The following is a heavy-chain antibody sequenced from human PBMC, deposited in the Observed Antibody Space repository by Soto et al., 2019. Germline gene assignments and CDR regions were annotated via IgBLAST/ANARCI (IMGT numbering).Heavy chain of an antibody. J-gene: IGHJ6*02. D-gene: IGHD6-6*01. CDR3: AKDRDSSSSYYYYYGMDV. CDR1: GFTFSSYA. Sequence: EVQLLESGGGLVQPGGSLRLSCAATGFTFSSYAMSWVRQAPGKGLEWVSAISGSGGSTYYADSVKGRFTISRDNSKNTLYLQMNSLRAEDTAVYYCAKDRDSSSSYYYYYGMDVWGQGTTVTVSS. CDR2: ISGSGGST. V-gene: IGHV3-23*01.